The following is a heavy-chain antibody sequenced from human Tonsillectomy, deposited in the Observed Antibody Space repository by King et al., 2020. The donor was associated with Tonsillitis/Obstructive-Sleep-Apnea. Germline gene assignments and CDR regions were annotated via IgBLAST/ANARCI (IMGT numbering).Heavy chain of an antibody. Sequence: QLVQSGGGVVQPGRSLRLSCAASGFTFSSYGMHWVRQAPGKGLEWVALILYDGSNQYYADSVKGRFAISRDDSKNTLYLQMNSLSVEDTAVYYFVKDDSSGYYYVDYWGQGTLVTVSS. J-gene: IGHJ4*02. CDR3: VKDDSSGYYYVDY. V-gene: IGHV3-30*18. D-gene: IGHD3-22*01. CDR1: GFTFSSYG. CDR2: ILYDGSNQ.